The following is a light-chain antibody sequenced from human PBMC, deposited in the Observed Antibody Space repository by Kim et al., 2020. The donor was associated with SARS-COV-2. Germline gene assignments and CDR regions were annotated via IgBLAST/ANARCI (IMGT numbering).Light chain of an antibody. CDR1: SNDVGSYNR. V-gene: IGLV2-18*02. CDR2: DVN. Sequence: QSALTQPPSVSGSPGQSVTISCTGTSNDVGSYNRVSWYQQPPGTAPKLMIYDVNNRPSGVPDRFSGSKSGNTASLTISGLQAEDEADYYCSSFSSSSTAFVFGTGTKVTVL. J-gene: IGLJ1*01. CDR3: SSFSSSSTAFV.